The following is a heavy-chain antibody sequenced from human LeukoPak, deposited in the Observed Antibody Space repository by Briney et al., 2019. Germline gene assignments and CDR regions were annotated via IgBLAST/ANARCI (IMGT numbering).Heavy chain of an antibody. CDR3: ARDQYDTWSRRGNFDS. J-gene: IGHJ4*02. D-gene: IGHD3-3*01. CDR1: GFTFGKYW. CDR2: IKLDGSEK. Sequence: GGSLRLSCVASGFTFGKYWMSWVRQAPGKGLEWVANIKLDGSEKNYVNSVKGRFTISRDNTKNSLYLQMNSLRVEDTAVSYCARDQYDTWSRRGNFDSWGQGTLVIVSS. V-gene: IGHV3-7*03.